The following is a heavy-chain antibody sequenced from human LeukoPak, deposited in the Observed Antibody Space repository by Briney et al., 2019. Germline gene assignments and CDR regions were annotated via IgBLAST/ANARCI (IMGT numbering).Heavy chain of an antibody. D-gene: IGHD2-2*01. CDR3: ARDIVVVPAARSHYMDV. CDR1: GGSINSGDYY. CDR2: IYYSGST. Sequence: PSETLSLTCTVSGGSINSGDYYWSWIRQPPGKGLEWIGYIYYSGSTYYNPSLKSRVTISVDTSKNQFSLKLSSVTAADTAVYYCARDIVVVPAARSHYMDVWGKGTTVTVSS. V-gene: IGHV4-30-4*01. J-gene: IGHJ6*03.